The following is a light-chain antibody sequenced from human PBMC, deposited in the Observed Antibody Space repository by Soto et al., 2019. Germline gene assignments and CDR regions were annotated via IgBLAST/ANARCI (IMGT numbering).Light chain of an antibody. CDR3: QQYNTFWT. J-gene: IGKJ1*01. V-gene: IGKV1-5*01. CDR1: KTINTW. Sequence: GDRVTITCRASKTINTWVAWYQQKPGKAPKLLIYDASSLESGAPSRVSGSGSGTEFTLTISILQPDDFATYYRQQYNTFWTFGPGTKVDI. CDR2: DAS.